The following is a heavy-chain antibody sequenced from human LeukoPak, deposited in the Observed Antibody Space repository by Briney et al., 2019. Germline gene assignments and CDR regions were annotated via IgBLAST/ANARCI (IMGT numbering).Heavy chain of an antibody. Sequence: GGSLRLSCAASGFTFSSYWMHWVRQAPGKGLEWVSVIYSGGSTYYADSVKGRFTISRDNSKNTLYLQMNSLRAEDTAVYYCARDPRNWGQGTLVTVSS. CDR2: IYSGGST. V-gene: IGHV3-66*02. CDR3: ARDPRN. J-gene: IGHJ4*02. CDR1: GFTFSSYW.